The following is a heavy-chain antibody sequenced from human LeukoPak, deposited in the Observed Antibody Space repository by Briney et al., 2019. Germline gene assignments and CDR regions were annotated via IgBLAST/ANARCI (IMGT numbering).Heavy chain of an antibody. CDR2: INKDGSER. Sequence: GGSLRLSCAASGFTLSGYWMSWVRQAPGKGLEWVANINKDGSERYNVDSVKGRFTISRDNANKSPYLQMNSLRAEDTSVYYCARESKGRSKIDYWGQGTLVTVSS. D-gene: IGHD4-17*01. J-gene: IGHJ4*02. CDR3: ARESKGRSKIDY. V-gene: IGHV3-7*01. CDR1: GFTLSGYW.